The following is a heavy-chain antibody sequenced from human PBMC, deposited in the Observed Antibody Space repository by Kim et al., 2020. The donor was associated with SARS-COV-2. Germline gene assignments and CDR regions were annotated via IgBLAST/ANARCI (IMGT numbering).Heavy chain of an antibody. Sequence: KVQGRVTMTRDTSTSTVYMELSSLRSEDTAVYYCALKDGYKGNGNWFDPWGQGTLVTVSS. J-gene: IGHJ5*02. D-gene: IGHD1-1*01. V-gene: IGHV1-46*01. CDR3: ALKDGYKGNGNWFDP.